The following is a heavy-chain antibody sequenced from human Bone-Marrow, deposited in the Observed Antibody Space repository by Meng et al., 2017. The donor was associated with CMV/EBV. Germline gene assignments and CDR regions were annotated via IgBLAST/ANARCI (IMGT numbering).Heavy chain of an antibody. D-gene: IGHD3-3*01. J-gene: IGHJ6*02. V-gene: IGHV3-21*01. CDR1: GFTFSSYS. Sequence: GGSLRLSCAASGFTFSSYSMNWVRQAPGKGLEWVSSISSSSNYIYYADSVKGRFTISRDNAKNSLYLQMNSLRAEDTAVYYCASGQVYYDFWSGYNYGMDVWGQGTTVTVSS. CDR3: ASGQVYYDFWSGYNYGMDV. CDR2: ISSSSNYI.